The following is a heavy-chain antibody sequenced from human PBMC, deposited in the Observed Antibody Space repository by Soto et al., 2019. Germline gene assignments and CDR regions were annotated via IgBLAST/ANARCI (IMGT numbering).Heavy chain of an antibody. CDR1: GASISSYY. V-gene: IGHV4-59*01. Sequence: SETLSLTCTVSGASISSYYWSWIRQSPGKGLEWIGYIYFRGSTNYNPSLKSRVTISVDTSKNQFSLKLSSVTAADTAVYYCAREGNYYGSGSYQDYWGQGTLVTVSS. D-gene: IGHD3-10*01. CDR2: IYFRGST. J-gene: IGHJ4*02. CDR3: AREGNYYGSGSYQDY.